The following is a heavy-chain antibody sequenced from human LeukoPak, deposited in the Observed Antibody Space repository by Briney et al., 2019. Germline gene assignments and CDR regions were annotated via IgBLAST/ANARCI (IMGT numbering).Heavy chain of an antibody. CDR3: ARGRAYYSFGYSSTVSMDV. Sequence: ASVKVSCKASGYTFTSYYMHWVRQAPGQGLEWMGIINPSGGSTSYAQKFQGRVTMTRDMSTSTVYMELSSLRSEDMAVYYCARGRAYYSFGYSSTVSMDVWGKGTTVTVSS. CDR1: GYTFTSYY. CDR2: INPSGGST. D-gene: IGHD5-18*01. J-gene: IGHJ6*03. V-gene: IGHV1-46*01.